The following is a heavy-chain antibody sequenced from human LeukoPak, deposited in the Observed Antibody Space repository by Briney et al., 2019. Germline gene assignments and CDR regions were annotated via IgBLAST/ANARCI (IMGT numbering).Heavy chain of an antibody. Sequence: SETLSLTCTVSGGSASSGSYYWSWIRQPPGKGLEWIGYIYYSGSTNYNPSLKSRVTISVDTSKSQFSLKLSSVTAADTAVYYCARGAYAPDAFDIWGQGTMVTVSS. CDR1: GGSASSGSYY. CDR3: ARGAYAPDAFDI. V-gene: IGHV4-61*01. J-gene: IGHJ3*02. CDR2: IYYSGST. D-gene: IGHD3-16*01.